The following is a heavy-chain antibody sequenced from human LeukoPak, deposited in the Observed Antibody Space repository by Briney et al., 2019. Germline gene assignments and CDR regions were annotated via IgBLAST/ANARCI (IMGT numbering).Heavy chain of an antibody. V-gene: IGHV3-21*01. J-gene: IGHJ4*02. CDR2: ISSSGTYK. CDR1: GFTFSSYS. CDR3: AKGKDSVAGATNDY. Sequence: PGGSLRLPCAVSGFTFSSYSMSWVRQAPGKGLEWVSSISSSGTYKYYADSVKGRFTISRDNAKNSLYLQMNSLRAEDTAVYYCAKGKDSVAGATNDYGGQGTLVTVPS. D-gene: IGHD6-19*01.